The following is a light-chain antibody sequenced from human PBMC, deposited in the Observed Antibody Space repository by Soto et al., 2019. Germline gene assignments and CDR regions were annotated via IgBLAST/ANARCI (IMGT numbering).Light chain of an antibody. V-gene: IGKV3-20*01. CDR1: QSVSSSY. CDR3: QQYGSSQT. J-gene: IGKJ1*01. CDR2: GAS. Sequence: EIVLTQSPGTLSLSPGERATLSCRASQSVSSSYLAWYQQKPGQAPRLLIYGASRRATGIPDRFSGSGSGTDFTLTISRLEPEDFAVYHCQQYGSSQTFGQGTKVHI.